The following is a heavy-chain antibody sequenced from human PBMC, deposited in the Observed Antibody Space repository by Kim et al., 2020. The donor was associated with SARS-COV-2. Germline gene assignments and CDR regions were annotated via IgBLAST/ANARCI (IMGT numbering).Heavy chain of an antibody. D-gene: IGHD5-18*01. J-gene: IGHJ4*02. Sequence: NPSPKSRVTLSVATSKNQFSLKLSSVTAADTAVYFCARVGGYSYGYYLDYWGQGTLVTVSS. V-gene: IGHV4-59*01. CDR3: ARVGGYSYGYYLDY.